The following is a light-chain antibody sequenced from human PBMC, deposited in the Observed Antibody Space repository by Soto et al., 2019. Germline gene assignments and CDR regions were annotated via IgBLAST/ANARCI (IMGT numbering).Light chain of an antibody. J-gene: IGLJ1*01. CDR3: SSYTSSSLYV. Sequence: QSALTQPASVSGSPGQSITISCTGTSSDVGGYNYVSWYQQHPGKAPKLMIYDVSNRPSGVSNRFSGYKSGNTASLTISGLQDEDEADYYCSSYTSSSLYVFGTGTKVTVL. CDR2: DVS. V-gene: IGLV2-14*01. CDR1: SSDVGGYNY.